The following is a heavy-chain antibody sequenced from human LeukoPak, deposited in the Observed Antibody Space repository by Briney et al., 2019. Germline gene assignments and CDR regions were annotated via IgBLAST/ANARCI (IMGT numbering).Heavy chain of an antibody. Sequence: SQTLSLTCTVSGGSISSGSYYWSWIRQPAGKGLEWIGRIYTSGSTNYNPSLKSRVTMSVDTSKNQFSLKLSSVTAADTAVYYCARLSSSGAFDIWGQGTMVTVSS. V-gene: IGHV4-61*02. CDR2: IYTSGST. D-gene: IGHD6-6*01. CDR3: ARLSSSGAFDI. CDR1: GGSISSGSYY. J-gene: IGHJ3*02.